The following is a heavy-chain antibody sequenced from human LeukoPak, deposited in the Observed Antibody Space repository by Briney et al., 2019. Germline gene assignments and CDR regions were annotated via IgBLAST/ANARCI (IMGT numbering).Heavy chain of an antibody. CDR3: ARTHYDSSGYVWVGDYYFDY. V-gene: IGHV4-61*03. J-gene: IGHJ4*02. CDR1: GASISSSNW. Sequence: SETLSLTCTVSGASISSSNWCSWVRQPPGKGLEWIAYMHYSGSTNYNPSLKSRVTISVDTSKNHFSLKLNSVTAADTAVYYCARTHYDSSGYVWVGDYYFDYWGQGTLVTVSS. CDR2: MHYSGST. D-gene: IGHD3-22*01.